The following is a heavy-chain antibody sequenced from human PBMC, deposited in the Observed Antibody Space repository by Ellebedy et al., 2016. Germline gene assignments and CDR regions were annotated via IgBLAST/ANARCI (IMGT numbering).Heavy chain of an antibody. CDR1: GVSVSSMSYY. V-gene: IGHV4-61*01. CDR2: IYYSGST. Sequence: ESLKISCSVSGVSVSSMSYYWSWIRQPPGKGLEWISWIYYSGSTNYSPSLKSRVTMSVDTSENQFSLKVTSVTAADTAVYYCARGSSWYSSDYWGQGTLVTVSS. J-gene: IGHJ4*02. D-gene: IGHD6-13*01. CDR3: ARGSSWYSSDY.